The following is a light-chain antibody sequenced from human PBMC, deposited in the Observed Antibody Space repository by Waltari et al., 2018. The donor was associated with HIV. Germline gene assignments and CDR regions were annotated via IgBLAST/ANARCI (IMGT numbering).Light chain of an antibody. CDR1: SSNIGSNY. CDR3: AAWDDSLSVV. J-gene: IGLJ2*01. V-gene: IGLV1-47*01. CDR2: RNN. Sequence: QSVLTQPPSASGTPGQRVTISCSGSSSNIGSNYVYWYQQLPGTAPKFLIYRNNQRPLGVPDRVSGSKSGTSASLAISGLRSEDEADYYCAAWDDSLSVVFGGGTKLTVL.